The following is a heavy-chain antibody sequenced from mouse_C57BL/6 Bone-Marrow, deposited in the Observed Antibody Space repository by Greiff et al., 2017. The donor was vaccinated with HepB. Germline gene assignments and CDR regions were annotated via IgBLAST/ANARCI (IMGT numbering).Heavy chain of an antibody. D-gene: IGHD1-1*01. Sequence: DVKLQESGTVLARPGASVKMSCKTSGYTFTSYWMHWVKQRPGQGLEWIGAIYPGNSDTSYNQKFKGKAKLTAVTSASTAYMELSSLTNEDSAVYYCTRGFITTVVAIDYFDYWGQGTTLTVSS. CDR1: GYTFTSYW. V-gene: IGHV1-5*01. CDR2: IYPGNSDT. CDR3: TRGFITTVVAIDYFDY. J-gene: IGHJ2*01.